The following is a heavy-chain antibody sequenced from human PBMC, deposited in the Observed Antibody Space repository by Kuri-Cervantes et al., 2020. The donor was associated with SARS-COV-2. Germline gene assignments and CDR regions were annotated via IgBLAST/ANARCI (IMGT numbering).Heavy chain of an antibody. Sequence: GESLKISCAASGFTFSSYAMGWVRQAPGKGLEWVSAISGSGGSTYYADSVKGRFTISRDNSKNTLYLQMNSLRAEDTAVYYCAKVINSGSWFDPWGQGTLVTVSS. D-gene: IGHD6-19*01. CDR3: AKVINSGSWFDP. CDR2: ISGSGGST. CDR1: GFTFSSYA. J-gene: IGHJ5*02. V-gene: IGHV3-23*01.